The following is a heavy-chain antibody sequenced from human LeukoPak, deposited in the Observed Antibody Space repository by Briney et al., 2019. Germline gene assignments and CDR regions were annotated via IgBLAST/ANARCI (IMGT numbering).Heavy chain of an antibody. Sequence: ASVKVSCKASGYTFTGYYMHWVRQAPGQGLEWMGWINPNSGGTNYAQKFQGRVTMTRDTSISTAYMELSSLTSDDTAVYYCARYAYGSGSYYQKPFDYWGQGTLVTVSS. CDR3: ARYAYGSGSYYQKPFDY. CDR2: INPNSGGT. V-gene: IGHV1-2*02. J-gene: IGHJ4*01. D-gene: IGHD3-10*01. CDR1: GYTFTGYY.